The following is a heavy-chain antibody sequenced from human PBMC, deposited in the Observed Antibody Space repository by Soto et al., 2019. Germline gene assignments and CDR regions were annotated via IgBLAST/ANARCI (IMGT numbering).Heavy chain of an antibody. CDR3: ARAEWLWILDH. CDR2: ISSSSSTI. CDR1: GFTFSSYS. J-gene: IGHJ4*02. V-gene: IGHV3-48*01. D-gene: IGHD5-18*01. Sequence: GGSLRLSCAASGFTFSSYSMNWVRQAPGKGLEWVSYISSSSSTIYYADSVKGRFTISRDNAKNSLYLQMNSLRAEDTAVYYCARAEWLWILDHWGQGTLVTVSS.